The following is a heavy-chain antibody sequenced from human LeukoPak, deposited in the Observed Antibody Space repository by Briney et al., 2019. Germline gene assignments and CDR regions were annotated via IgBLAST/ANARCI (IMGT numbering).Heavy chain of an antibody. CDR3: ARESSYGSGSYYH. CDR1: GGSVSSGSYY. CDR2: IYCSGST. V-gene: IGHV4-61*01. Sequence: SETLSLTCTVSGGSVSSGSYYWSWIRQPPGKGLEWIGYIYCSGSTNYNPSLKSRVTISVDTSKNQFSLKLSSVTAADTAVYYCARESSYGSGSYYHWGQGTLVTVSS. D-gene: IGHD3-10*01. J-gene: IGHJ4*02.